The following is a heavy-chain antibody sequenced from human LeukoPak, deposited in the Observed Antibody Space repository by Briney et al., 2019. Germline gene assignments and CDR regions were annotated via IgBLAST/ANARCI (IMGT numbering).Heavy chain of an antibody. D-gene: IGHD2-2*01. CDR3: ARMEADIVVVPAASFDY. J-gene: IGHJ4*02. CDR1: GFTFSSYA. CDR2: ISYGGSNK. V-gene: IGHV3-30-3*01. Sequence: PGRSLRLSCAASGFTFSSYAMHWVRQAPGKGLEWVAVISYGGSNKYYADSVKGRFTISRDNSKNTLYLQMNSLRAEDTAVYYCARMEADIVVVPAASFDYWGQGTLVTVSS.